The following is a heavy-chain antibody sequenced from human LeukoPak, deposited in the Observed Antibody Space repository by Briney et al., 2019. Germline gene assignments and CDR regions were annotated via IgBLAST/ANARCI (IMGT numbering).Heavy chain of an antibody. CDR3: ARRSPNYYFDY. Sequence: PGGSLRLPCAASGFTLSKNYMSWVRQAPGKGLEWVSSISSSNNYIYYADSVKGRFTISRDNAKNPLYLQMNSLRAEDTAVYYCARRSPNYYFDYWGQGTPVTVSS. V-gene: IGHV3-21*01. CDR1: GFTLSKNY. CDR2: ISSSNNYI. J-gene: IGHJ4*02.